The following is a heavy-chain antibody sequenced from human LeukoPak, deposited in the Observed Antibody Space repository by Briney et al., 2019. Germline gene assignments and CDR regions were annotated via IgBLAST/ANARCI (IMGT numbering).Heavy chain of an antibody. CDR2: ISRGSGST. J-gene: IGHJ4*02. D-gene: IGHD4-17*01. CDR1: GFTFSSYS. V-gene: IGHV3-21*04. CDR3: ARDYDYGDYPGY. Sequence: GGSLRLSCAASGFTFSSYSMNWVRQAPGKGLEWVSSISRGSGSTYYADSLKGRVTISRDNAKNSLYLQMNSLRAEDTALYYCARDYDYGDYPGYWGQGTLVTVSS.